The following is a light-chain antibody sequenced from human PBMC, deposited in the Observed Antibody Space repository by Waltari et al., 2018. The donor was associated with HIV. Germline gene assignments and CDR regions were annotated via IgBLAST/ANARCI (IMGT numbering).Light chain of an antibody. CDR3: QQYGNSPPLT. Sequence: LSPGERAILSCRASQIISSSYVAWYQQKPGQAPRLLIYSASSRATGIPDRFSGSGSGTDFTLTISRLEPEDFAMYYCQQYGNSPPLTFGGGTKVEIK. CDR1: QIISSSY. J-gene: IGKJ4*01. V-gene: IGKV3-20*01. CDR2: SAS.